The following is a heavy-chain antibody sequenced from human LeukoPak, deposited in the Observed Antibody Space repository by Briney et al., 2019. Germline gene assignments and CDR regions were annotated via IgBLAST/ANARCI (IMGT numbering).Heavy chain of an antibody. J-gene: IGHJ4*02. CDR1: GYTFTAYY. CDR3: ARGSFVVVPAAPTTDY. Sequence: ASVKVSCKASGYTFTAYYIHWVRQAPGQGLEWMGWINPNSGDTKYALKFQGRVTMTRDTSISTAYMELSRLRSDDTAVYYCARGSFVVVPAAPTTDYWGQGTLVTVSS. D-gene: IGHD2-2*01. CDR2: INPNSGDT. V-gene: IGHV1-2*02.